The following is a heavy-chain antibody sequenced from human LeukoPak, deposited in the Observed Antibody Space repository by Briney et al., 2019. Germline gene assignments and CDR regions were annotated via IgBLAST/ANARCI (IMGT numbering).Heavy chain of an antibody. CDR1: GGSLSTYH. J-gene: IGHJ3*02. CDR2: ISYIGST. CDR3: ARDLVTVTKGFDI. D-gene: IGHD4-17*01. Sequence: PSETLSLTCTVSGGSLSTYHWIWIRQPPGKGLEWIGYISYIGSTNYNPSLKSRVTISIDTSKNQFSLKLTSVTAADTAVYYCARDLVTVTKGFDIWGQGTMVSVSS. V-gene: IGHV4-59*01.